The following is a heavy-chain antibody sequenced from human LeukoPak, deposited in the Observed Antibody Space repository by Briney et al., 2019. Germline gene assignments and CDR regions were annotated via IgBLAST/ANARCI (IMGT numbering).Heavy chain of an antibody. CDR1: GYRFSTYY. CDR2: IVPRDSYN. J-gene: IGHJ6*02. D-gene: IGHD5-18*01. CDR3: ARRGRVRGDTYAIMANNTHNGMDV. Sequence: GESPKISWKGPGYRFSTYYISRGRQTPGKGLEWMGRIVPRDSYNNYSPSFQGHVTFSTDKSISTACLQWSSLKASDTATYFCARRGRVRGDTYAIMANNTHNGMDVWGQGSKVSVSS. V-gene: IGHV5-10-1*01.